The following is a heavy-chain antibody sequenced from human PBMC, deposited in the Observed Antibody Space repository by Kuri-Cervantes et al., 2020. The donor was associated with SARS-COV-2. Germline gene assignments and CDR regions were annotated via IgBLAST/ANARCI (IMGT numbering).Heavy chain of an antibody. D-gene: IGHD2-2*01. V-gene: IGHV4-30-4*08. J-gene: IGHJ2*01. Sequence: LRLSCTVSGGSISSGDYYWSWIRQPPGKGLEWIGYIYYSGSTYYNPSLKSRLTISVDTSKNQFSLKLSSVTAADTAVYHCARGVVPAATKIKKNFGYFDLWGRGTLVTVSS. CDR1: GGSISSGDYY. CDR3: ARGVVPAATKIKKNFGYFDL. CDR2: IYYSGST.